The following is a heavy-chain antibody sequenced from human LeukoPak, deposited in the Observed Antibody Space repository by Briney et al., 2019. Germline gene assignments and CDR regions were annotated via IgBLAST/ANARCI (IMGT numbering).Heavy chain of an antibody. V-gene: IGHV3-30*03. J-gene: IGHJ4*02. CDR1: GFTFRSYS. Sequence: GRSPRLSCVASGFTFRSYSMHWVRQAPGKGLEWVALISWDGSNKYYADSVKGRFTISRDNSKNTLYLQMNSLRAEDTAVYYCARGSRDGYNTFDYWGQGTLVTVSS. D-gene: IGHD5-24*01. CDR2: ISWDGSNK. CDR3: ARGSRDGYNTFDY.